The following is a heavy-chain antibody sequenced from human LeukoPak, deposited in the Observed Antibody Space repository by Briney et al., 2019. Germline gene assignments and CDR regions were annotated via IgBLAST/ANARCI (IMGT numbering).Heavy chain of an antibody. CDR2: IIPIFGTA. J-gene: IGHJ6*03. D-gene: IGHD5-12*01. V-gene: IGHV1-69*13. Sequence: GASVKVSCKASGGTFSSYAISWVRQAPGQGLEWMGGIIPIFGTANYAQKFQGRVTITADESTSTAYMELSSLRSEDTAVYYCARGSGYSGYDYNYYYYYMDVWGKGTTVTVSS. CDR1: GGTFSSYA. CDR3: ARGSGYSGYDYNYYYYYMDV.